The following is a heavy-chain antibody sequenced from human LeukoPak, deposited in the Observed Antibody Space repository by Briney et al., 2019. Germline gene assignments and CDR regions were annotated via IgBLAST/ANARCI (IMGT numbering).Heavy chain of an antibody. D-gene: IGHD3-16*01. J-gene: IGHJ4*02. CDR2: IYYNENS. V-gene: IGHV4-59*01. CDR1: GDSFTDYY. CDR3: ARDGGLQSHFDF. Sequence: PSETLSLTCNVIGDSFTDYYWNWLRQPPGKGLEWIGYIYYNENSNYSPSLKGRVTLSVDTSRNQFSLHLASVTAADTAMYYCARDGGLQSHFDFWGQGILVTVAS.